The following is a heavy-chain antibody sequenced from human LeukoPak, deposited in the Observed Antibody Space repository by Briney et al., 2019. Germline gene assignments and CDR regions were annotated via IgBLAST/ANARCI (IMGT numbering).Heavy chain of an antibody. J-gene: IGHJ6*03. CDR2: IYHSGST. CDR1: GGSISSSNW. V-gene: IGHV4-4*02. Sequence: SGTLSLTCAVSGGSISSSNWWSWVRQPPGKGLEWIGEIYHSGSTNYNPSLKSRVTISVDKSKSQFSLKLSSVTAADTAVYYCARAFLYGSGSYHDYYYYYMDVWGKGTTVTVSS. CDR3: ARAFLYGSGSYHDYYYYYMDV. D-gene: IGHD3-10*01.